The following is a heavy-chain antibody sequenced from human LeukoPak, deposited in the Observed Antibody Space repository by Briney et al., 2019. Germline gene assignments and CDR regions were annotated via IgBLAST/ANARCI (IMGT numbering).Heavy chain of an antibody. CDR1: GYTFTSYD. CDR3: ARVGSIAARRSWFDP. Sequence: ASVKVSCKASGYTFTSYDINWVRQATGQGLEWMGWMNPNSGSTGYAQKFQGRVTMTRNTSISTAYMELSSLRSEDTAVYYCARVGSIAARRSWFDPWGQGTLVTVS. D-gene: IGHD6-6*01. V-gene: IGHV1-8*01. J-gene: IGHJ5*02. CDR2: MNPNSGST.